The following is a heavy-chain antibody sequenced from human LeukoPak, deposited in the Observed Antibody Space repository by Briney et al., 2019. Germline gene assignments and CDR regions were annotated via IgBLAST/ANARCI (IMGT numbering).Heavy chain of an antibody. D-gene: IGHD3-22*01. CDR2: IYTSGST. CDR1: GGSISSGSYY. CDR3: ARDENYYDGSGYYYYFDY. J-gene: IGHJ4*02. V-gene: IGHV4-61*02. Sequence: ASETLSLTCTVSGGSISSGSYYWSWIRQPAGKGLEWIGRIYTSGSTNYNPSLKSRVTISVDTSKNQFSLKLSSVTAADTAVYYCARDENYYDGSGYYYYFDYWGQGTLVTVSS.